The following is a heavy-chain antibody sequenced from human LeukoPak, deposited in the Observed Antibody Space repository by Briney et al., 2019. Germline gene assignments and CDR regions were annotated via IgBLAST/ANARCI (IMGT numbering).Heavy chain of an antibody. V-gene: IGHV3-53*01. CDR3: AKSHLQIAAANFDY. CDR1: GFTVSSNY. Sequence: GGSLRLSCAASGFTVSSNYMSWVRQAPGKGLEWVSVIYSGGSTYYADSVKGRFTISRDNAKNSLYLQMNSLRAEDTAVYYCAKSHLQIAAANFDYWGQGTLVAVSS. D-gene: IGHD6-13*01. J-gene: IGHJ4*02. CDR2: IYSGGST.